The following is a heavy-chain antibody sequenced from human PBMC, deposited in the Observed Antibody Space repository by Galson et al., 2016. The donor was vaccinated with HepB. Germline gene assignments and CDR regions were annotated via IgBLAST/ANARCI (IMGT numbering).Heavy chain of an antibody. CDR3: ARDGKKGSSWIIRHGMDV. CDR2: IWYDGSNK. CDR1: GFTFSSYG. Sequence: SLRLSCAASGFTFSSYGMHWVRQAPGKGLEWVAVIWYDGSNKYYADSVKGRFTISRDNSKNTLYLQMNSLRAEDTAVYYCARDGKKGSSWIIRHGMDVWGQGTTVTVSS. D-gene: IGHD6-13*01. V-gene: IGHV3-33*01. J-gene: IGHJ6*02.